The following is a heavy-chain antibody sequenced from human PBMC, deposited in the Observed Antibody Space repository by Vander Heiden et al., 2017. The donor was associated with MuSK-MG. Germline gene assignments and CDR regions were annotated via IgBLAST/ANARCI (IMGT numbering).Heavy chain of an antibody. J-gene: IGHJ5*02. CDR3: ARGGFGSGSPGGWFDP. CDR1: GFTFSSHS. Sequence: EVQLVESGGGLVQPGGSLRLSCAASGFTFSSHSMNWVRQAPGKGLEWLSYISSSSTTKHHADSVKGRITVSRDNAKNSLYLQMNSLRAEDTAVYYCARGGFGSGSPGGWFDPWGQGTLVTVSS. CDR2: ISSSSTTK. V-gene: IGHV3-48*01. D-gene: IGHD3-10*01.